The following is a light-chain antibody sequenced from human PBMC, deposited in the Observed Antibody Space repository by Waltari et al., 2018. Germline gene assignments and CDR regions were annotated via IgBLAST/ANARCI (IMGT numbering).Light chain of an antibody. Sequence: DIMMTQSPATLSVSPGDRATLSCGASQTVTNKLAWYQQKPGQAPRLLIYDASTRATGIPARFSGSQSGTEFTLTITSLQSEDFGIYYCQQYYSTPLTFGPGTKVDIK. V-gene: IGKV3-15*01. CDR1: QTVTNK. CDR3: QQYYSTPLT. CDR2: DAS. J-gene: IGKJ3*01.